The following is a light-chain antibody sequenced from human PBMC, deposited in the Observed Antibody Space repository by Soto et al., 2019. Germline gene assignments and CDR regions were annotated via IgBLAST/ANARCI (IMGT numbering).Light chain of an antibody. CDR1: QSVSSN. CDR2: GAS. CDR3: QQYNNWRPQT. Sequence: EIVMTQSPATLSLSPGERATLSCRASQSVSSNLAWYQQQPGQAPRLLLYGASTRATGITARFSGSGSGTEFTLTISSLQSEDFAVYYCQQYNNWRPQTFGQGTKVEIK. J-gene: IGKJ1*01. V-gene: IGKV3-15*01.